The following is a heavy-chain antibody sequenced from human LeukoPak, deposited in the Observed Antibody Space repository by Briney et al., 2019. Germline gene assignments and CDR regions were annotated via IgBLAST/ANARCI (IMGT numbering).Heavy chain of an antibody. Sequence: GGSLRLSCAASGFTFRSHAMSWVRQAPGKGLEWVSAISGSGGSTYYADSVKGRFTISRDNSKTTLFLQMNSLRAEDTAVYYCAKDLHDYGNYVGWFDSWGQGTLVTVSS. V-gene: IGHV3-23*01. CDR3: AKDLHDYGNYVGWFDS. J-gene: IGHJ5*01. CDR1: GFTFRSHA. CDR2: ISGSGGST. D-gene: IGHD4-11*01.